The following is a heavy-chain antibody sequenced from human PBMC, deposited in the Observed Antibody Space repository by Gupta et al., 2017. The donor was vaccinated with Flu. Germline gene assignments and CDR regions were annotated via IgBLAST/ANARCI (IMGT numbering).Heavy chain of an antibody. CDR2: ISHSGST. Sequence: QVQLQESGPGLVKPSGTLSLTCAVSGGSISSSNWWSWVRQPPGKGLEWIGEISHSGSTNYNPSLKSRVTISVDKSKNQFSLKLSSVTAADTAVYYCARVLSMLFRPNWFDPWGQGTLVTVSS. CDR1: GGSISSSNW. D-gene: IGHD3-10*02. V-gene: IGHV4-4*02. CDR3: ARVLSMLFRPNWFDP. J-gene: IGHJ5*02.